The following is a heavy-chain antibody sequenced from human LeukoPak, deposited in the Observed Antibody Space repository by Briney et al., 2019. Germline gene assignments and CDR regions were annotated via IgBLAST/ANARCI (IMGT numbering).Heavy chain of an antibody. CDR2: IYYSGST. V-gene: IGHV4-59*01. CDR1: GGSISSYY. J-gene: IGHJ5*02. CDR3: ARAAYCSSTSCFNWFDP. Sequence: PSETLSLTCTVSGGSISSYYWSWIRQPPGKGLEWIGYIYYSGSTNYNPSLKSRVTISVDTSKNQFSLKLSSVTAADTAVYYCARAAYCSSTSCFNWFDPWGQGTLVTVSS. D-gene: IGHD2-2*01.